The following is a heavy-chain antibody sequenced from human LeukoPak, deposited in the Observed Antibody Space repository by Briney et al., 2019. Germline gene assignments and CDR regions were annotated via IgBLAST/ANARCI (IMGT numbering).Heavy chain of an antibody. J-gene: IGHJ4*02. CDR3: ARVRSGSYCDY. Sequence: ASVKVSCKASGYTFTGYYMHWVRQAPGQGLEWMGWINPNSGGINYAQKFQGRVTMTRDTSISTAYMELSRLRSDDTAVYYCARVRSGSYCDYWGQGTLVTVSS. CDR2: INPNSGGI. D-gene: IGHD1-26*01. V-gene: IGHV1-2*02. CDR1: GYTFTGYY.